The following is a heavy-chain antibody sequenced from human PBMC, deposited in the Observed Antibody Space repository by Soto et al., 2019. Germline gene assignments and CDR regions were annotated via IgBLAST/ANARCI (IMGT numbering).Heavy chain of an antibody. CDR3: AMGLDSSSWSGNWFDP. Sequence: GASVKVSCKGSGYTFGRDGMHWVRQAPGQGLEWLAWINAINGDTKYSQRFQGRLTVSRDTSANTAYLQLSSLRAEDTAVYYCAMGLDSSSWSGNWFDPWGQGTLVTVSS. J-gene: IGHJ5*02. V-gene: IGHV1-3*01. CDR2: INAINGDT. CDR1: GYTFGRDG. D-gene: IGHD6-13*01.